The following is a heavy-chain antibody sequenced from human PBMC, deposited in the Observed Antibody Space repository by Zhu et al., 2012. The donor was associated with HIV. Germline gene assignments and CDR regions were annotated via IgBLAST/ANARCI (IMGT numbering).Heavy chain of an antibody. V-gene: IGHV4-30-4*08. J-gene: IGHJ4*02. Sequence: QVQLQESGPGLVKPSQTLSLTCTVSGGSTSSGDYYWSWIRQPPGKGLEWIGYIYYSGSTYYNPSLKSRISISIDTSKNQFSLKLSSVTAADTAVYYCARGPPRFFDRKYYFDYWGQGTLVTVSS. CDR2: IYYSGST. D-gene: IGHD1-14*01. CDR1: GGSTSSGDYY. CDR3: ARGPPRFFDRKYYFDY.